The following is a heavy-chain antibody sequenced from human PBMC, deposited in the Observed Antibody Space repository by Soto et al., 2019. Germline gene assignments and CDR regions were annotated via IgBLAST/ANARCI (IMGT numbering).Heavy chain of an antibody. Sequence: ASVKVSCKASGYTFTSYDINWVRQATGQGPEWMGWMNPNSGNTGYAQKFQGRVTMTRNTSISTAYMELSSLRSEDTAVYYCARVIGVNYYYYYGMDVWGQGTTVTVSS. CDR2: MNPNSGNT. CDR3: ARVIGVNYYYYYGMDV. V-gene: IGHV1-8*01. CDR1: GYTFTSYD. J-gene: IGHJ6*02. D-gene: IGHD1-26*01.